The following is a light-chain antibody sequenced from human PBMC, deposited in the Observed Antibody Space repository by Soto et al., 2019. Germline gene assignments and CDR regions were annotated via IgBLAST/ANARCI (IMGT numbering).Light chain of an antibody. Sequence: EIVMTQSPATLSASPGEGATLSCRASQGIGDTLAWYQQKPGQTPRLLIYDTSIRATGVPARFSGSRSGAECTLTISSLQSEDFAVYYCQHYVTWPLTFGGGTKVESK. J-gene: IGKJ4*01. CDR3: QHYVTWPLT. CDR1: QGIGDT. V-gene: IGKV3-15*01. CDR2: DTS.